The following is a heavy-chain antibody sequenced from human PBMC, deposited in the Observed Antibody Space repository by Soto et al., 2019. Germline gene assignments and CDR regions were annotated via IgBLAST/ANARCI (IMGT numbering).Heavy chain of an antibody. CDR3: ARTYCTNGVCYWARREV. J-gene: IGHJ6*02. Sequence: SVNVSCKASGGTFSSYAISWVRQAPGQGLEWMGGIIPIFGTANYAQKFQGRVTITADKSTSTAYMELSSLRSEDTAVYYCARTYCTNGVCYWARREVWGQWTTVIVSS. V-gene: IGHV1-69*06. CDR2: IIPIFGTA. CDR1: GGTFSSYA. D-gene: IGHD2-8*01.